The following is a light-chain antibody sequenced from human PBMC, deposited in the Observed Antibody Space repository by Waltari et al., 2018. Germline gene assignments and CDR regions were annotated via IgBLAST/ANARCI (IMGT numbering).Light chain of an antibody. V-gene: IGKV3-20*01. CDR3: QQYGISPFT. CDR1: HGISANS. Sequence: ELVLTPSPGPLPLSPGERGPLPSRASHGISANSLAWYQQKPGQPPSLLIFGASNWAAGIPDRFTGSGSGTDFTLTISRLEPEDFAVYYCQQYGISPFTFGAGTRVEIK. CDR2: GAS. J-gene: IGKJ3*01.